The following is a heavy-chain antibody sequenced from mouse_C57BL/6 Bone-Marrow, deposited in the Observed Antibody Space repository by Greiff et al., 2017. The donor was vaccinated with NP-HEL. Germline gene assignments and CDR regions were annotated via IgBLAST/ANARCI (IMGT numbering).Heavy chain of an antibody. CDR2: IYPSDSET. D-gene: IGHD2-4*01. V-gene: IGHV1-61*01. J-gene: IGHJ2*01. Sequence: VQLQQPGAELVRPGSSVKLSCKASGYTFTSYWMDWVKQRPGQGLEWIGNIYPSDSETHYNQKFKDKATLTVDKSSSTAYMQLSSLTSEDSAVYYCARWRSRRDFDYWGQGTTLTVSS. CDR1: GYTFTSYW. CDR3: ARWRSRRDFDY.